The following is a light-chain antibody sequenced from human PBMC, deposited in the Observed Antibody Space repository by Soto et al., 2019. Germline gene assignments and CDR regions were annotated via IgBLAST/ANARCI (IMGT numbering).Light chain of an antibody. CDR1: QSISSY. V-gene: IGKV1-39*01. CDR2: AAS. CDR3: QQRET. J-gene: IGKJ1*01. Sequence: DIQMTQSPSSLSASLGDRVTITCRASQSISSYLNCYQQKPGKAPKLLIYAASSLHSGVPSRFSGSGSGTDFTLTISSQQPEDFATYYCQQRETFGQGTKVDIK.